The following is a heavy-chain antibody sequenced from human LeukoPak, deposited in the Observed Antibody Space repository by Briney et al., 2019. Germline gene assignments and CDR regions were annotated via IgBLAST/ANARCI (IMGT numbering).Heavy chain of an antibody. CDR3: ARSRRTTVAPFDY. CDR2: IKQDGSEK. J-gene: IGHJ4*02. CDR1: GFTFSSYW. V-gene: IGHV3-7*01. D-gene: IGHD4-23*01. Sequence: GGSLRLSCAASGFTFSSYWMSWVRQAPGKGLEWVANIKQDGSEKYYVDSVKGRFTISRDNAKNSLYLQMNSLRAEDTAVYYCARSRRTTVAPFDYWGQGTLVTVSS.